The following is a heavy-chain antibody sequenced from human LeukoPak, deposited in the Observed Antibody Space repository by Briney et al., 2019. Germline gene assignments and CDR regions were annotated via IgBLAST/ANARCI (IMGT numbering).Heavy chain of an antibody. CDR3: ARPSFTQGSYFDY. CDR1: GFTFDDYT. Sequence: PGGSLRLSCAASGFTFDDYTMHWVRQAPGKGLEWVSLISWDGGSTYYVGSVKGRFTISRDNAKNSLYLQMNSLSAEDTAVYYCARPSFTQGSYFDYWGQGTLVTVSS. D-gene: IGHD2-15*01. J-gene: IGHJ4*02. V-gene: IGHV3-43*01. CDR2: ISWDGGST.